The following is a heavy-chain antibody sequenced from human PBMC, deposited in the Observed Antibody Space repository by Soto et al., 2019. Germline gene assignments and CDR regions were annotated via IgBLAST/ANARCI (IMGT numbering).Heavy chain of an antibody. J-gene: IGHJ6*02. D-gene: IGHD1-26*01. CDR2: INQDGGET. V-gene: IGHV3-7*01. CDR3: ARGGKSGTYYADYSYYSGMDV. CDR1: GFTFSHYW. Sequence: EVQLVESGGGLVQPGGSLRLSCAASGFTFSHYWMNWVRQAPGKGLEWVANINQDGGETFYVDSVKGRVTISRDNAKNSLYLQMNSLRAEDTAVYFCARGGKSGTYYADYSYYSGMDVWGQGTTVTVSS.